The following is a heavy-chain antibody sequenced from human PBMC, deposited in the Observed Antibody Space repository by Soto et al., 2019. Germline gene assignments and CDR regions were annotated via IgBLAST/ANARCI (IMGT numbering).Heavy chain of an antibody. D-gene: IGHD7-27*01. V-gene: IGHV3-30-3*01. CDR3: ARDQTGPYFDY. CDR1: GFTFSSYA. CDR2: ISYDGSNK. J-gene: IGHJ4*02. Sequence: QVQLVESGGGVVQPGRSLRLSCAASGFTFSSYAMHWVRQAPGKGLEWVAVISYDGSNKYYADPVKGRFTISRDNSKNTLYLQMNSLRAEDTAVYYCARDQTGPYFDYWGQGTLVTVSS.